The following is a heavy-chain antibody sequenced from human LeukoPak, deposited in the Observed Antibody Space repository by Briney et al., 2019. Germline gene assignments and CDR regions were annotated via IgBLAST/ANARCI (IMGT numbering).Heavy chain of an antibody. D-gene: IGHD5/OR15-5a*01. CDR3: TRGVYVHDY. V-gene: IGHV3-48*03. Sequence: GGSLRLSCEASGFTFSSYEMNWVRQAPGKGLEWISYISTSGSTFYYADSVMGRLTISRDNAKNSLYLQMSSLRAEDTAVYYCTRGVYVHDYWGQGTLVTVSS. CDR1: GFTFSSYE. CDR2: ISTSGSTF. J-gene: IGHJ4*02.